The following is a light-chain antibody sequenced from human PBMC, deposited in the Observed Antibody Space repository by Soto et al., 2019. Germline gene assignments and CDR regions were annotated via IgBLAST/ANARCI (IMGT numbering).Light chain of an antibody. CDR3: CSYAGSSTPVV. V-gene: IGLV2-23*01. CDR1: SSDVGRYNL. CDR2: EGS. J-gene: IGLJ2*01. Sequence: QSALTQPASVSGSPGQSITISCTGTSSDVGRYNLVSWYQQHPGKAPKLMIYEGSKRPSGVSNRFSGSKSGNTASLTISGLQAEDEADYYCCSYAGSSTPVVFGVGTKLTVL.